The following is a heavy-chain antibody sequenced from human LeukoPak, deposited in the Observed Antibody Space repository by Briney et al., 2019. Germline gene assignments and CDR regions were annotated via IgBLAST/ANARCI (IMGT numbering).Heavy chain of an antibody. CDR3: AKEIVVVPRYMDV. J-gene: IGHJ6*03. CDR2: ISGSGGST. CDR1: GFTFSSYA. Sequence: TGGPLRLSCAASGFTFSSYAMSWVRQAPGKGLEWVSAISGSGGSTYYADSVKGRFTISRDNSKNTLYLQMDSLRAEDTAVYYCAKEIVVVPRYMDVWGKGTTVTVSS. D-gene: IGHD3-22*01. V-gene: IGHV3-23*01.